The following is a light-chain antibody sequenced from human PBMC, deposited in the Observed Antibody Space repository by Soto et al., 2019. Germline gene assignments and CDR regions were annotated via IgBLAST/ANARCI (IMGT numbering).Light chain of an antibody. Sequence: EIVLTQSPGTLSLSPGERATLSCRASQSLSNNIYLAWYQQKPGQAPRLLIYGASRRASGVPARFSGSGSGTDFTLTISSLEPEDFALYYCQQRNTWPPITFGQGTRLEIK. J-gene: IGKJ5*01. V-gene: IGKV3-11*01. CDR2: GAS. CDR1: QSLSNNIY. CDR3: QQRNTWPPIT.